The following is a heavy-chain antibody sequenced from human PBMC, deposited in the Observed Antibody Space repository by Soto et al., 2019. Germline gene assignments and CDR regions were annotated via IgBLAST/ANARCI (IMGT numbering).Heavy chain of an antibody. V-gene: IGHV1-2*04. Sequence: ASVKVSCKASGYTFTGYYMHWVRQVPGQGLEWMGWINPNSGGTNYAQKFQGWVTMTRDTSISTAYMELSRLRSDDTALYYCARDLSYYDSSGYRNWFDPWGQGTQVTVSS. J-gene: IGHJ5*02. CDR2: INPNSGGT. D-gene: IGHD3-22*01. CDR3: ARDLSYYDSSGYRNWFDP. CDR1: GYTFTGYY.